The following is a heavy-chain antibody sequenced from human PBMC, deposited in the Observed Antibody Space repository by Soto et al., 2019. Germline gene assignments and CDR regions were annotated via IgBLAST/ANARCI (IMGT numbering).Heavy chain of an antibody. J-gene: IGHJ4*02. D-gene: IGHD6-19*01. CDR2: IGFAGNNK. V-gene: IGHV3-33*01. CDR3: ARAHSTRWHYFDY. CDR1: GFPFDSYG. Sequence: PGGSLRLSCVASGFPFDSYGIHWVRRAPGKGLEWVATIGFAGNNKYYADSVKGRFTISRDNSKNTLYLHINSLKVDDTAMYHCARAHSTRWHYFDYWGPGTLVTVSS.